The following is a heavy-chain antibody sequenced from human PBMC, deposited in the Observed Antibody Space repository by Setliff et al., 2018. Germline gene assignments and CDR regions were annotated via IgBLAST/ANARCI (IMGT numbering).Heavy chain of an antibody. V-gene: IGHV4-39*07. D-gene: IGHD3-3*01. J-gene: IGHJ4*02. CDR3: ARRETYYNFWSGYYAY. CDR2: IYYSGST. Sequence: LSLTCTVSGGSISSSSYYWGWIRQPPGKGLEWIGSIYYSGSTYYNPSLKSRVTISVDTSKNQFSLKLSSVTAADTAVYYCARRETYYNFWSGYYAYWGQGTLVTVSS. CDR1: GGSISSSSYY.